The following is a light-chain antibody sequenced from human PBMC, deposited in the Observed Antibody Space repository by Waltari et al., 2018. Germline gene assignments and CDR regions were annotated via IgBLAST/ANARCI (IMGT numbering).Light chain of an antibody. CDR2: GSS. CDR3: QQYGRSWNT. J-gene: IGKJ2*01. CDR1: QSVSRHY. Sequence: DIVLTQSPGTLSLSPGERAPLSCRANQSVSRHYLAWYQQRPGQAPRLLIHGSSSRATGIPDRFSGSGSGTDFTLTISRLEPEDFAVYYCQQYGRSWNTFGQGTKLEIK. V-gene: IGKV3-20*01.